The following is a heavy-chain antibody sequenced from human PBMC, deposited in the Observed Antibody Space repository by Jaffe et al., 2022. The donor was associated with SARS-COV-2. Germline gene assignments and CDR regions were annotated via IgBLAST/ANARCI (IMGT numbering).Heavy chain of an antibody. V-gene: IGHV3-7*01. Sequence: EVQLVESGGGLVQPGGSLRLSCAASGFTFRIYWMAWVRQAPGRGLEWVANIRPDGSEDYYVDSVKGRFTISRDNAKNSLYLQMNSLRAEDTAVYSCATTNGGLWGQGTMVTVSS. CDR1: GFTFRIYW. CDR2: IRPDGSED. CDR3: ATTNGGL. J-gene: IGHJ3*01. D-gene: IGHD2-8*01.